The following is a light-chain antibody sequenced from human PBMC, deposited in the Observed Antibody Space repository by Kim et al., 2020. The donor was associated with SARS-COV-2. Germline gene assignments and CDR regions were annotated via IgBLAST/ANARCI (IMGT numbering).Light chain of an antibody. Sequence: DIQMTQSPSSLSASVGDRVTITCRASQSISNYLNWYQQKPGKAPKLLIYAASSLQSGVPSRFSGSGSGTDFTLTISSLQPEDFATYYCQQSYSTLALTFGGGTKVDIE. CDR2: AAS. J-gene: IGKJ4*01. CDR1: QSISNY. V-gene: IGKV1-39*01. CDR3: QQSYSTLALT.